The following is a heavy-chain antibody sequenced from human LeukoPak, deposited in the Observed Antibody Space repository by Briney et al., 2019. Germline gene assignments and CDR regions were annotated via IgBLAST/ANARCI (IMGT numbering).Heavy chain of an antibody. CDR3: AKDYYDSSGYYSDAFDI. J-gene: IGHJ3*02. Sequence: GGSLRLYCAASGFTFSSYAMSWVRQAPGKGLEWVSAISGSGGSTYYADSVKGRFTIPRDNSKTTLYLQMNSLRAEDTAVYYCAKDYYDSSGYYSDAFDIWGQGTMVTVSS. CDR2: ISGSGGST. V-gene: IGHV3-23*01. D-gene: IGHD3-22*01. CDR1: GFTFSSYA.